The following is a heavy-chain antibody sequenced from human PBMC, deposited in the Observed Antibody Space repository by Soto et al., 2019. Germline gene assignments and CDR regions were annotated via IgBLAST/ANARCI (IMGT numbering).Heavy chain of an antibody. CDR1: GGSISSYY. D-gene: IGHD3-10*01. V-gene: IGHV4-59*08. Sequence: QVQLQESGPGLVKPSETLSLSCTVSGGSISSYYWSWFRQSPGKRMEWIGYVHHSWGSSYNPSLQSRVAISLDTSKSQFSLKVTSVIATDTAVYYCARQGFGPLHGLVDVWGQGTTVTVSS. CDR2: VHHSWGS. J-gene: IGHJ6*02. CDR3: ARQGFGPLHGLVDV.